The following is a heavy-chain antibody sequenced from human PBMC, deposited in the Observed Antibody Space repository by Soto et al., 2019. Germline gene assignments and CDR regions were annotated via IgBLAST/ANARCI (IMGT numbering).Heavy chain of an antibody. J-gene: IGHJ6*02. D-gene: IGHD3-10*01. Sequence: QVQLVESGGGVVQPGRSLRLSCAASGFTFSSYGMHWVRQAPGKGLEWVAVISYDGSNKYYADSVKGRFTNSRDNPKNTLHLQKNSLRAEDTAVYYCAHGDNYYDSGMDVWGQGTTVTVS. CDR1: GFTFSSYG. CDR2: ISYDGSNK. V-gene: IGHV3-30*03. CDR3: AHGDNYYDSGMDV.